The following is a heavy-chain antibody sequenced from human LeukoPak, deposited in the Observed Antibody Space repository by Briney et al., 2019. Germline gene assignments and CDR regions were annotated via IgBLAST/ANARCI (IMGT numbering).Heavy chain of an antibody. V-gene: IGHV1-69*04. Sequence: SVKVSCKASGGTFSSYAISWVRQAPGQGLEWMGRIIPILGIANYAQKFQGRVTITADKSTSTAYMELSSLRSEDTAVCYCARAPRYYDSSGYHYYFDYWGQGTLVTVSS. CDR1: GGTFSSYA. CDR3: ARAPRYYDSSGYHYYFDY. J-gene: IGHJ4*02. D-gene: IGHD3-22*01. CDR2: IIPILGIA.